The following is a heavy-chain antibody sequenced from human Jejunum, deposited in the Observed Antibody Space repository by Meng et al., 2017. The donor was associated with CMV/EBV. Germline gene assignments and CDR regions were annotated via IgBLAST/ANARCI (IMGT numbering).Heavy chain of an antibody. J-gene: IGHJ4*02. D-gene: IGHD3-10*01. CDR3: AREYYGSGTTGSDFFDS. Sequence: FSDHWMSWVRQAPGKGLEWVANIKQDGSEKYFVDAVEGRFTISRDNAKKSLFLQMNRLRVEDTAVYYCAREYYGSGTTGSDFFDSWGLGTLVTVSS. CDR1: FSDHW. CDR2: IKQDGSEK. V-gene: IGHV3-7*01.